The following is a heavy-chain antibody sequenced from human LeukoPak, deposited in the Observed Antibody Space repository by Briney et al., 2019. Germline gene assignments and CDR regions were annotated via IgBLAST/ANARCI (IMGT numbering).Heavy chain of an antibody. CDR1: GGSISSSSYY. Sequence: PSETLSLTCTVSGGSISSSSYYWGWIRQPPGKGLEWIGSIYYSGSTYYNPSLKSRVTISVDTSKNQFSLKLSSVTAADTAVYYCARLLKPPAGSYLGNWFDPWGQGTLVTVSS. V-gene: IGHV4-39*01. CDR3: ARLLKPPAGSYLGNWFDP. J-gene: IGHJ5*02. CDR2: IYYSGST. D-gene: IGHD1-26*01.